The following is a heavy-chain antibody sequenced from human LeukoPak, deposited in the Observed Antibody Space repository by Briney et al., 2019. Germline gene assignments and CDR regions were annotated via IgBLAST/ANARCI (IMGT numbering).Heavy chain of an antibody. Sequence: GGSLRLSCAASGFTFSSYWMSWVRQAPGKGLEWVANIKQDGSEKYYVDSVKGRFTISRDNAKNSLYLQTNSLRAEDTAVYYCARDVVVINYYFDYWGQGTLVTVSS. J-gene: IGHJ4*02. CDR1: GFTFSSYW. CDR2: IKQDGSEK. D-gene: IGHD3-22*01. CDR3: ARDVVVINYYFDY. V-gene: IGHV3-7*01.